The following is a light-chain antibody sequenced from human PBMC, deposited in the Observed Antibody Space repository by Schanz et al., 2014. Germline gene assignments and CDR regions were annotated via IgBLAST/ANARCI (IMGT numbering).Light chain of an antibody. V-gene: IGKV3-20*01. J-gene: IGKJ1*01. CDR2: GAS. Sequence: EVVLTQSPGTLCLSPGERATLSCRASQSVSSTYLAWYQQKPGQAPRLLIYGASSRATGIPDRFSGSGSGTDFTLTISRLEPEDFAVYYCQQYSSSPTWTFGQGTKVEIK. CDR3: QQYSSSPTWT. CDR1: QSVSSTY.